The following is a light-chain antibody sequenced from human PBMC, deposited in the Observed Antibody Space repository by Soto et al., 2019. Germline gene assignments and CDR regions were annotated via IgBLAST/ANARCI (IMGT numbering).Light chain of an antibody. CDR1: ESISSY. V-gene: IGKV3-11*01. Sequence: EIVLTQSPATLSLSPGERATLSCRASESISSYLAWYQQRPGQAPSLLIYDASNRATGIPARFSGSGSGTDFTLTIDNREPEDFGVYYCQQRSKWPLTFGGGTKVEI. CDR3: QQRSKWPLT. J-gene: IGKJ4*01. CDR2: DAS.